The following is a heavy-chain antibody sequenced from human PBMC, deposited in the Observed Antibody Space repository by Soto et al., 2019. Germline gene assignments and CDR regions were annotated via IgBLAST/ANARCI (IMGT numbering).Heavy chain of an antibody. J-gene: IGHJ6*02. CDR2: IYPGDSDT. V-gene: IGHV5-51*01. D-gene: IGHD4-17*01. CDR1: GYSFTSYW. CDR3: ARLQYGYYYYGMDV. Sequence: PGASLKISCKGSGYSFTSYWIGWVRQMPGKGLGWVGIIYPGDSDTRYSPSFQGPVTISADKPTSTAYLQWSSLKASDTAMYYCARLQYGYYYYGMDVWGQGTTVTVSS.